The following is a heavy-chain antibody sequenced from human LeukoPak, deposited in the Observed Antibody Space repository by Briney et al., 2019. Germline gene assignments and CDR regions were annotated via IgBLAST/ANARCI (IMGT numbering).Heavy chain of an antibody. CDR1: GFTFSSYA. J-gene: IGHJ4*02. CDR3: AREGPGSRARWWGGGSADVEASKPYDY. V-gene: IGHV3-23*01. D-gene: IGHD2-15*01. Sequence: GGSLRLSCAASGFTFSSYAMSWVRQAPGKGLEWVSAISGSGGSTYYADSVKGRFTISRDNSKNTLYLQMNSLRAEDTAVYYCAREGPGSRARWWGGGSADVEASKPYDYWGQGTLVTVSS. CDR2: ISGSGGST.